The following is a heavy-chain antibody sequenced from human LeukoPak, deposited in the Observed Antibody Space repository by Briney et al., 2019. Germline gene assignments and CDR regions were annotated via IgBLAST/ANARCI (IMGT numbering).Heavy chain of an antibody. J-gene: IGHJ3*02. CDR3: AKDSGYFDWLNAFDI. V-gene: IGHV3-23*01. CDR2: ISGSGGST. Sequence: LPGGSLRLSCAASGFTFSSYAMSWVRQAPGKGLEWVSGISGSGGSTYYADSVKGRFTISRDNSKNTLYLQMNSLRAEDTAVYYCAKDSGYFDWLNAFDIWGQGTMVTVSS. CDR1: GFTFSSYA. D-gene: IGHD3-9*01.